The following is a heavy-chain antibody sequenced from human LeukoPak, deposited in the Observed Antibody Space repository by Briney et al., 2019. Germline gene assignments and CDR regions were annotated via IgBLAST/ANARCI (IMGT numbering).Heavy chain of an antibody. D-gene: IGHD5-18*01. J-gene: IGHJ4*02. Sequence: ASVKVSCKASGYSFASYGITWVRQAPGQGLECLGWININTGGATYPQKFQGRVTMTRDTSISTAYMELRSLTSDDTALYYCARDPGYKTLDYWGQGTLVTVSS. V-gene: IGHV1-2*02. CDR3: ARDPGYKTLDY. CDR1: GYSFASYG. CDR2: ININTGGA.